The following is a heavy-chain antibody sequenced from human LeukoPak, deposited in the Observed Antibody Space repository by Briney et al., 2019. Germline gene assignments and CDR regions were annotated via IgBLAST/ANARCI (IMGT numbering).Heavy chain of an antibody. V-gene: IGHV3-74*01. D-gene: IGHD6-13*01. CDR3: ARVHRSSSGNYYYYGMDV. J-gene: IGHJ6*02. CDR1: GFTFSSYW. CDR2: INRDGSST. Sequence: GGSLRLSCEASGFTFSSYWMHWVRQGPGKGLVWVSHINRDGSSTSYADSVKGRFTISRDNAKNTLYLQMNSLRAEDTAVYYCARVHRSSSGNYYYYGMDVWGQGATLTVPS.